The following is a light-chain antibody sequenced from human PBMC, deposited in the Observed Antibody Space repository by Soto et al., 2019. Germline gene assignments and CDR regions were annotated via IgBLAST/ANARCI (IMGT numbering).Light chain of an antibody. J-gene: IGLJ2*01. Sequence: QSVLTQPPSASGTPGQRVIISCSGSASSIGSNAVTWYQHFPGTAPKLLIYRNNQRPSGVPDRFSGSKSGPSGSLAISGLQAEDEGDYYCGVKTSSRNGVVFGGGTKLTVL. CDR3: GVKTSSRNGVV. CDR1: ASSIGSNA. V-gene: IGLV1-44*01. CDR2: RNN.